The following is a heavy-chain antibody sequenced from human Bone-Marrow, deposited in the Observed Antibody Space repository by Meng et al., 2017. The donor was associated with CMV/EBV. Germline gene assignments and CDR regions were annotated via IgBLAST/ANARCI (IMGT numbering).Heavy chain of an antibody. V-gene: IGHV3-30-3*01. D-gene: IGHD3-10*01. CDR3: AGVGGDGSNYVRFDY. CDR1: GFTFNAYS. Sequence: SCAASGFTFNAYSMHWVRQAPGKGLEWVAVISDDGSNKYYGDSVKGRFTISRDNSKNTVYVQLNSLRVEDTAVYYCAGVGGDGSNYVRFDYWGQGTLVTVPS. CDR2: ISDDGSNK. J-gene: IGHJ4*02.